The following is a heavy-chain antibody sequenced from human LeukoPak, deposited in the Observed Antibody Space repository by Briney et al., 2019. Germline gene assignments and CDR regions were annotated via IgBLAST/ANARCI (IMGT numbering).Heavy chain of an antibody. CDR2: INHSGST. CDR1: GGSFSGYY. D-gene: IGHD3-3*01. Sequence: NPSETLSLTCAVYGGSFSGYYWSWIRQPPGKGLEWIGEINHSGSTNYNPSLKSRVTISVDTSKNQFSLRLSSVTAADTAVYYCARALGFLEWSENWFDPWGQGTLVTVSS. V-gene: IGHV4-34*01. J-gene: IGHJ5*02. CDR3: ARALGFLEWSENWFDP.